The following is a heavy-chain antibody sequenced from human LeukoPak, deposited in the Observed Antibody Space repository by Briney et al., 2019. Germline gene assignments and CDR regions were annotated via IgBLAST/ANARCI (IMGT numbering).Heavy chain of an antibody. CDR2: IIPFLSIA. D-gene: IGHD5-12*01. V-gene: IGHV1-69*04. Sequence: GASVRVSCKASGGTFSSYAISWVRQAPGQGLEWMGRIIPFLSIANYAQKFQGRVTITADKSTSTAYMELSSLRSEDTAVYYCARGLIVATKTSYYYYVMDVWGQGTTVTVSS. J-gene: IGHJ6*02. CDR1: GGTFSSYA. CDR3: ARGLIVATKTSYYYYVMDV.